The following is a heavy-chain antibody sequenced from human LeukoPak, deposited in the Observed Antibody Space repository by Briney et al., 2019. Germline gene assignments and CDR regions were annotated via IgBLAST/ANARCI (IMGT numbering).Heavy chain of an antibody. V-gene: IGHV3-23*01. CDR1: GFTFSSYA. CDR3: AKVTLGYCSSTSCPHYYYGMDV. J-gene: IGHJ6*02. CDR2: ISGSGGST. D-gene: IGHD2-2*01. Sequence: PGGSPRLSCAASGFTFSSYAMSWVRQAPGKGLEWVSAISGSGGSTYYADSVKGRFTISRDNSKNTLYLQMNSLRAEDTAVYYCAKVTLGYCSSTSCPHYYYGMDVWGQGTTVTVSS.